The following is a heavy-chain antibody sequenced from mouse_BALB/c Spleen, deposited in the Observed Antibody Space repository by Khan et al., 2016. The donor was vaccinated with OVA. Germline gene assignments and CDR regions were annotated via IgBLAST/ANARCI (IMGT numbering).Heavy chain of an antibody. CDR1: GYIFTSYW. Sequence: QVQLKQSGAELVRPGASVKLSCETSGYIFTSYWIHWVKQRSGQGLEWIARIYPGTGNTYFNEKFKGKAIVTADKSSSTVYMQLSSLTSADSAGYFCARYYGNYFDYWGQGTTLTVSS. J-gene: IGHJ2*01. CDR2: IYPGTGNT. D-gene: IGHD2-1*01. V-gene: IGHV1-76*01. CDR3: ARYYGNYFDY.